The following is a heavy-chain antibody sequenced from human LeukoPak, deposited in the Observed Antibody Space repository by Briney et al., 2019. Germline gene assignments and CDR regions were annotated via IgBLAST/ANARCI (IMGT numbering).Heavy chain of an antibody. V-gene: IGHV4-34*01. Sequence: SETLSLTCAVSGGSFSGYYWSWIRQPPGKGLEWIGEINHSGSTNYNPSLKSRVTISVDTSKNQFSLKLSSVTAADTAVYYCARVPRPNCSGGSCYSSFDYWGQGTLVTVSS. J-gene: IGHJ4*02. CDR2: INHSGST. D-gene: IGHD2-15*01. CDR3: ARVPRPNCSGGSCYSSFDY. CDR1: GGSFSGYY.